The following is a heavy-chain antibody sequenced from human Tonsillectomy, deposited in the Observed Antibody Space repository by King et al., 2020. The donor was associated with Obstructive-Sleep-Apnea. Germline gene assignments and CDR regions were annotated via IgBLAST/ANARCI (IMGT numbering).Heavy chain of an antibody. CDR3: ARYYAPDAFDI. Sequence: VQLQESGPGLVKPSETLSLTCTVSGGSISSYYWTWIRQPPGKGLEWIGYIYYSGSTNYNPSLKSRVTISVDTSKNQFSLKLSSVTAADTAVYYCARYYAPDAFDIWGQWTMVTVSS. D-gene: IGHD1-26*01. V-gene: IGHV4-59*08. J-gene: IGHJ3*02. CDR2: IYYSGST. CDR1: GGSISSYY.